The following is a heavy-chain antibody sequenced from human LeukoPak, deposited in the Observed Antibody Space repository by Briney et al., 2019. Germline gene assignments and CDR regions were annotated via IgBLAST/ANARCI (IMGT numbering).Heavy chain of an antibody. CDR2: ISRSGGST. Sequence: GGSLRLSCAASGFTFSSYAMSWVRQAPGKGLEWVSAISRSGGSTYYADSVKGRFTISRDNSKNTLYLQMNSLRAEDTAVYYCAKSEGIRDYYDSSGYYYDYWGQGTLVTVSS. V-gene: IGHV3-23*01. J-gene: IGHJ4*02. CDR3: AKSEGIRDYYDSSGYYYDY. CDR1: GFTFSSYA. D-gene: IGHD3-22*01.